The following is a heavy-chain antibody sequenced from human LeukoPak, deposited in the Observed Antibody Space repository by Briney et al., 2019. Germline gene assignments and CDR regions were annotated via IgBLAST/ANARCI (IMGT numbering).Heavy chain of an antibody. D-gene: IGHD3-22*01. CDR1: GGSISSSSYY. CDR2: IYYSGST. Sequence: SETLSLTCTVSGGSISSSSYYWSWIRQPPGEGLEWIGYIYYSGSTNYNPSLKSRVTISVDTSKNQFSLKLSSVTAADTAVYYCAREYYYDSSGYYGPGWFDPWGQGTLVTVSS. V-gene: IGHV4-61*01. CDR3: AREYYYDSSGYYGPGWFDP. J-gene: IGHJ5*02.